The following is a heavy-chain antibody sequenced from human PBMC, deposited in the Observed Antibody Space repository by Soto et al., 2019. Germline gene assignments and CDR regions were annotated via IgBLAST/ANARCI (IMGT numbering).Heavy chain of an antibody. V-gene: IGHV3-48*01. Sequence: GGSLRLSCAASGFTFSSYSMNWVRQAPGKGLEWVSYISSSSSTIYYADSVKGRFTISRDNAKNSLYLQMNSLRAEDTAVYYCARNPRPESVVPAAINWFDPWGQGTLVTVSS. CDR1: GFTFSSYS. CDR2: ISSSSSTI. CDR3: ARNPRPESVVPAAINWFDP. D-gene: IGHD2-2*01. J-gene: IGHJ5*02.